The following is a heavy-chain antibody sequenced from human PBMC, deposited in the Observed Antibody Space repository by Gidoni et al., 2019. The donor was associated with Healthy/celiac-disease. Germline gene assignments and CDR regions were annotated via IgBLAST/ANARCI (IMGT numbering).Heavy chain of an antibody. CDR3: ARVGGRGYSGYDSYYFDY. J-gene: IGHJ4*02. Sequence: QVQLVQSGAEVKKPGSSVKVSCKASGGTFSSYAISWVRQAPGQGLEWMGGIIPIFGTANYAQKFQGRVTITADESTSTAYMELSSLRSEDTAVYYCARVGGRGYSGYDSYYFDYWGQGTLVTVSS. V-gene: IGHV1-69*01. CDR2: IIPIFGTA. CDR1: GGTFSSYA. D-gene: IGHD5-12*01.